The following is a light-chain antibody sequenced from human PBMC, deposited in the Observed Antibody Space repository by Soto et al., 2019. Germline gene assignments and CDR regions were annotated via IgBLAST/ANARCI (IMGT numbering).Light chain of an antibody. V-gene: IGLV2-14*03. CDR3: SSYTSSITPYV. Sequence: QSELTQPASVSGSPGQSITISCTGTSSDVGGYNYVSWYQRHPGKAPKLMIFDVSNRPSGVSNRFSGSKSANTASLTISGLQADDEADYFCSSYTSSITPYVFGTGTKVTVL. CDR1: SSDVGGYNY. J-gene: IGLJ1*01. CDR2: DVS.